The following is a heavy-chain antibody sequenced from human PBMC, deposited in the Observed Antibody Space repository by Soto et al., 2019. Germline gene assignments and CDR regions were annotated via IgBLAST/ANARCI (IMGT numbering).Heavy chain of an antibody. V-gene: IGHV3-64D*08. CDR3: VKGRIAAAGTIHSQVVYFDY. CDR2: ISSNGGST. J-gene: IGHJ4*02. Sequence: GGSLRLSCSASGFTFSSYAMHWVRQAPGKGLEYVSAISSNGGSTYYADSVKGRFTISRNNSKNTLYLQMSSLRAEDTAVYYCVKGRIAAAGTIHSQVVYFDYWGQGTLVTVSS. D-gene: IGHD6-13*01. CDR1: GFTFSSYA.